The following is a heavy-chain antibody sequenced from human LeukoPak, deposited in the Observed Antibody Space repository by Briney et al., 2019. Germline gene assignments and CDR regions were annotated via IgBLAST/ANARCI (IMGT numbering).Heavy chain of an antibody. CDR2: INHSGST. Sequence: SETLSLTCAGYGGSFSGYYWSWIRQPPGKGLEWIGEINHSGSTNYNPSLKSRVTISVDTSKNQFSLKLSSVTAADTAVYYCAGPTTSLYGMDVWGQGTTVTVSS. CDR1: GGSFSGYY. V-gene: IGHV4-34*01. J-gene: IGHJ6*02. D-gene: IGHD4-17*01. CDR3: AGPTTSLYGMDV.